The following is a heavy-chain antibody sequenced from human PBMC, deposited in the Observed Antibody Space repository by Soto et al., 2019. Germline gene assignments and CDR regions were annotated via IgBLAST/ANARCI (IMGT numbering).Heavy chain of an antibody. CDR1: GFTFSSYS. D-gene: IGHD1-26*01. V-gene: IGHV3-23*04. Sequence: EVQLVESGGGLVQPGGSLRLSCAASGFTFSSYSMNWVRQAPGKGLEWVSSISDSGDSTYYADSVKGRFTISRDNSKKTLYLQMNSLRVEDSALYYCAKPQWELLDWGQGTLVTVSS. CDR2: ISDSGDST. J-gene: IGHJ4*02. CDR3: AKPQWELLD.